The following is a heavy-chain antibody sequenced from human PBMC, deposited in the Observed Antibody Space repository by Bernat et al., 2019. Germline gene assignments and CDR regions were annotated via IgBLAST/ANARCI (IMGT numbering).Heavy chain of an antibody. CDR3: ARRGGVTKDYYYMDV. D-gene: IGHD4-17*01. J-gene: IGHJ6*03. V-gene: IGHV4-39*01. CDR1: GGSISISTYY. Sequence: QRQLEESGPGLVKPSETLSLNCSVSGGSISISTYYWGWIRQPPGEGLEWIGTIYYSGSTYYNPSHKSRVTISVDTSKNQFSLKLSSVTAADTAVYYCARRGGVTKDYYYMDVWGKGTTVTVSS. CDR2: IYYSGST.